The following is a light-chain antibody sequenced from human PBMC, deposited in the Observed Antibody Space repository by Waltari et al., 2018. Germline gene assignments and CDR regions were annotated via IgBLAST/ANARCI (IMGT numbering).Light chain of an antibody. J-gene: IGLJ2*01. CDR1: SPNIGSNT. CDR2: SNN. Sequence: QSVLTQPPSASGTPGQRVTISCSGSSPNIGSNTVNWYQQLPGTAPKPLIYSNNQRPSGVPDRCSGSKSGTSASLAISGLQSEDEADYYCAAWDDSLGVVFGGGTKLTVL. V-gene: IGLV1-44*01. CDR3: AAWDDSLGVV.